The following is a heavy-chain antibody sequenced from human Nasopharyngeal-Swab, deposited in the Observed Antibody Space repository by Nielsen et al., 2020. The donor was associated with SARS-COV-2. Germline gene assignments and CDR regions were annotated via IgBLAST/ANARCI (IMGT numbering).Heavy chain of an antibody. CDR2: ISYDGNIK. Sequence: GGSLRLSCAASGFTFSNYGMHWVRQAPGKGLEWVAVISYDGNIKSYADSVRGRFLISRDNSHNTLYLQMSRLRTEDRAVYHCAKAFGEDQLAEDAFDAWGQGTMVTVSS. V-gene: IGHV3-30*18. D-gene: IGHD3-16*01. CDR3: AKAFGEDQLAEDAFDA. CDR1: GFTFSNYG. J-gene: IGHJ3*01.